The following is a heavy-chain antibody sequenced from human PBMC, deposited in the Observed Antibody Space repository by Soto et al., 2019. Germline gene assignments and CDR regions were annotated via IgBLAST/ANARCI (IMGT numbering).Heavy chain of an antibody. CDR2: IYYSGST. CDR3: ATRGGYGDYVITEY. CDR1: GGSISSYC. Sequence: SETLSLTCTVSGGSISSYCWSWIRQPPGKGLEWIGYIYYSGSTNYNPSLKSRVTISVDTSKNQFSLKLSSVTAADTAVYYCATRGGYGDYVITEYWGQGTLVTVSS. V-gene: IGHV4-59*01. J-gene: IGHJ4*02. D-gene: IGHD4-17*01.